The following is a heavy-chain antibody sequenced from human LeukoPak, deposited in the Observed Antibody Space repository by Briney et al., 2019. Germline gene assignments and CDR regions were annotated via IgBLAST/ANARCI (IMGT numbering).Heavy chain of an antibody. CDR3: ARAYGSGENDAFDI. CDR1: GFTFSSYA. Sequence: GGSLRLSCAASGFTFSSYAMHWVRQAPGKGLEWVAVISYDGSNKYYADSVKGRFTISRGNSKNTLYLQMNSLRAEDTAVYYCARAYGSGENDAFDIWGQGTMVTVSS. CDR2: ISYDGSNK. D-gene: IGHD3-10*01. J-gene: IGHJ3*02. V-gene: IGHV3-30-3*01.